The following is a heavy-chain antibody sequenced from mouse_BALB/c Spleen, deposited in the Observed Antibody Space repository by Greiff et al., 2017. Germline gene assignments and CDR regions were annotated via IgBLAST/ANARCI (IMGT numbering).Heavy chain of an antibody. V-gene: IGHV2-4-1*01. CDR3: AREFHDYGPLDY. CDR1: GFSLTSYG. CDR2: IWSGGST. J-gene: IGHJ2*01. D-gene: IGHD1-2*01. Sequence: VQLQQSGPGLVQPSQSLSITCTVSGFSLTSYGVHWVRQSPGKGLERLGVIWSGGSTDYNAAFISRLSISKDTSKSQVFFKMNSLHADDTAIYYCAREFHDYGPLDYWGQGTTLTVSS.